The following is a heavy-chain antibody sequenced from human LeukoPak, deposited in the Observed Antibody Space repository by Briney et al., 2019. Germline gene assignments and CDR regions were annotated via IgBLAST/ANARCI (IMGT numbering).Heavy chain of an antibody. V-gene: IGHV4-59*01. Sequence: SETLSLTCSVSGGSISSYYWNWIRQTPGKGLQCIGYTHYSGSTNYNPSLKSRVSISVDTSKNHFSLKLSSVTAADTALYYCARGNAYNWRFDFWGQGTLVTVSS. D-gene: IGHD1-1*01. CDR1: GGSISSYY. CDR3: ARGNAYNWRFDF. J-gene: IGHJ4*02. CDR2: THYSGST.